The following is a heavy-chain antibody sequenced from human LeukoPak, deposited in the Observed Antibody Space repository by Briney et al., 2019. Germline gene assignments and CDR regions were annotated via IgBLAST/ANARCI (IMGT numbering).Heavy chain of an antibody. Sequence: ASVKVSCKASGYXFTSYGISWVRQAPGQGLGWMGWISGDNADTSYAQRFQGRVTISTDTSTSTAYIELRSLRSDDTAVYYCARDPGIAVTMMSDYWGQGTLVTVSS. D-gene: IGHD3-22*01. CDR1: GYXFTSYG. V-gene: IGHV1-18*01. J-gene: IGHJ4*02. CDR3: ARDPGIAVTMMSDY. CDR2: ISGDNADT.